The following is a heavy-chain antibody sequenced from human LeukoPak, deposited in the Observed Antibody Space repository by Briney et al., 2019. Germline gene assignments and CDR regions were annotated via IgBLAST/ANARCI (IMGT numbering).Heavy chain of an antibody. D-gene: IGHD6-13*01. CDR3: ARDRGSSSWYRQYYFDY. J-gene: IGHJ4*02. CDR1: GGSISSSNW. CDR2: IYHSGST. Sequence: TSETLSLTCAVSGGSISSSNWWSWVRQPPGKGLEWIGEIYHSGSTNYNPSLKSRVTISVDKSKNQFSLKLSSVTAADTAVYYCARDRGSSSWYRQYYFDYWGQGTLVTVSS. V-gene: IGHV4-4*02.